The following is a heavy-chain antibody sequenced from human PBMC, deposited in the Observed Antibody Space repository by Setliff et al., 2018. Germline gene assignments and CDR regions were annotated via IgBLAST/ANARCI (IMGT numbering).Heavy chain of an antibody. CDR2: INAWGTTT. V-gene: IGHV3-48*03. CDR1: GFTFSDRG. Sequence: GGSLRLSCAGSGFTFSDRGMNWVRQAPGRGLEWVSYINAWGTTTYYADSVKGRFTISRDNAKNSLYLQLNSLRAEDMAVYYCFGAGTCSYWGQGTLVTVSS. CDR3: FGAGTCSY. D-gene: IGHD3-10*01. J-gene: IGHJ4*02.